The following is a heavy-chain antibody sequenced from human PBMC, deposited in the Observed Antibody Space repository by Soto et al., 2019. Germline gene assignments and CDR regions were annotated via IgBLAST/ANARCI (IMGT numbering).Heavy chain of an antibody. CDR2: ISGSGFKK. CDR3: AKNQGVELVPLATVDWFDP. Sequence: GGSLRLSCAASGFTFENFGMSWVRQAPGKGLEWISSISGSGFKKYYADSVKGRFTISRDNSKSTVYLELNNLSAEDTAVYHCAKNQGVELVPLATVDWFDPWGQGSVVTVSS. V-gene: IGHV3-23*01. J-gene: IGHJ5*02. D-gene: IGHD1-26*01. CDR1: GFTFENFG.